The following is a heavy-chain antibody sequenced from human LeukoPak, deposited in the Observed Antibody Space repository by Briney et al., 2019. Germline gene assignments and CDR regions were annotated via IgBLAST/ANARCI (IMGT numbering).Heavy chain of an antibody. CDR3: ARDVYRSFDY. V-gene: IGHV3-7*01. CDR1: GFTFSSSW. CDR2: IKYDGSEE. Sequence: GGSLRLSCVASGFTFSSSWMNWVRQASGKGLEWVANIKYDGSEEYYVDSVKGRFTISRDNAQNSLYLQMNNLRAEDTAVYYCARDVYRSFDYWGQGTLVTVSS. J-gene: IGHJ4*02. D-gene: IGHD5/OR15-5a*01.